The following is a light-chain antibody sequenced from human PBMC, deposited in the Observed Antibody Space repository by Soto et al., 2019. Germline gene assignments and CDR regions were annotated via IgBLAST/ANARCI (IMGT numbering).Light chain of an antibody. CDR2: GDT. CDR3: ATWDDSLNGVV. CDR1: SSNIGSNT. Sequence: QSVLTQPPSASGTPGQRVTISCSGSSSNIGSNTVNWYQQVPGTAPKLLIHGDTLRPSGVPDRFSGSKSGTSASLAISGLQSEDEAEYYCATWDDSLNGVVFGGGTKVTVL. V-gene: IGLV1-44*01. J-gene: IGLJ2*01.